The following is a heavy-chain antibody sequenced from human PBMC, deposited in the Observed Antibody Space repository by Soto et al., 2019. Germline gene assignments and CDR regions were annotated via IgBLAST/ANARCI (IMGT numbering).Heavy chain of an antibody. CDR2: IFSNDEK. Sequence: SGPTLVNPTETLTLTCTVSGFSLSNARMGVSWIRQPPGKALEWLAHIFSNDEKSYSTSLKSRLTISKDTSKSQVVLTMTNMDPVDTATYYCARGAVVTLGRYYYYGMDVWGQGTTVTVSS. D-gene: IGHD2-21*02. CDR1: GFSLSNARMG. CDR3: ARGAVVTLGRYYYYGMDV. J-gene: IGHJ6*02. V-gene: IGHV2-26*01.